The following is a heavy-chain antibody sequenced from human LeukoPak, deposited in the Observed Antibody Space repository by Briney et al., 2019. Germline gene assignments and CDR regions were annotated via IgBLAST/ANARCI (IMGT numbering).Heavy chain of an antibody. D-gene: IGHD6-13*01. CDR2: ISYDGSNK. V-gene: IGHV3-30*18. CDR1: GFTFSSYG. J-gene: IGHJ6*02. CDR3: AKEGEQQLVQPKSEYYYYGMDV. Sequence: PGRSLRLSCAASGFTFSSYGMHWVRQAPGKGLEWVAVISYDGSNKYYADSVKGRFTISRDNSKNTLYLQMNSLRAEDTAVYYCAKEGEQQLVQPKSEYYYYGMDVWGQGTTVTVSS.